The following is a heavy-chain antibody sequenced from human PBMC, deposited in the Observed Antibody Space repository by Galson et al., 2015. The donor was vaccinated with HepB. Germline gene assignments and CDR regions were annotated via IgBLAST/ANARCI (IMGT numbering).Heavy chain of an antibody. J-gene: IGHJ6*02. CDR1: GFTFSAYT. D-gene: IGHD3-22*01. Sequence: SLRLSCAASGFTFSAYTLNWVRQAPGKGLEWVSYISSSSTTIYYADSVKGRFTISRDNAKNSLYLQMNSLRDEDTAVYFCAREGYYYDSSGYFLYYYAMDVWGQGTTVTVSS. V-gene: IGHV3-48*02. CDR2: ISSSSTTI. CDR3: AREGYYYDSSGYFLYYYAMDV.